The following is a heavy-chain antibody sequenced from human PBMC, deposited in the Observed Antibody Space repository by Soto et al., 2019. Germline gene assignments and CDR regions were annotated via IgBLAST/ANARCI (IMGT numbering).Heavy chain of an antibody. J-gene: IGHJ4*02. CDR1: GGTFSSYA. Sequence: ASVKVSCKASGGTFSSYAISWVRQAPGQGLEWMGGIIPIFGTANYAQKFQGRVTMTRDTSTSTIYMELSSLRSEDTAVYYCARDVSFNFDYWGQGTLVTVSS. V-gene: IGHV1-69*05. CDR2: IIPIFGTA. CDR3: ARDVSFNFDY.